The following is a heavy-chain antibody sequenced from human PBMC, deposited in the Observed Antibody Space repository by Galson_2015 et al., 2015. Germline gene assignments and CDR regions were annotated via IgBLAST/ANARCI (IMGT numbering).Heavy chain of an antibody. CDR1: GFTFSSYA. CDR3: AKAYSSGWYIFDN. J-gene: IGHJ4*02. CDR2: ISGSSERT. V-gene: IGHV3-23*01. Sequence: SLRLSCAASGFTFSSYAMSWVRQAPGKGLEWVSAISGSSERTNYADSVKGRFTISRDKSKNTLYLQMNSLRAEDTAVYYCAKAYSSGWYIFDNWGQGTLVTVSS. D-gene: IGHD6-19*01.